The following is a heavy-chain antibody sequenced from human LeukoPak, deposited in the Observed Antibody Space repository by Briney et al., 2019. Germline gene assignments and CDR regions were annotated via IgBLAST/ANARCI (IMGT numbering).Heavy chain of an antibody. CDR3: AKRMVYASPLYDFDY. V-gene: IGHV3-23*01. D-gene: IGHD2-8*01. J-gene: IGHJ4*02. CDR2: ISGSGGST. CDR1: GFTFSSYA. Sequence: GGSLRLSCAASGFTFSSYAMSWVRQAPGKGLEWVSAISGSGGSTYYADSVKGRFTISRDNSKNTLYPQMNSLRAEDTAVYYCAKRMVYASPLYDFDYWGQGTLVTVSS.